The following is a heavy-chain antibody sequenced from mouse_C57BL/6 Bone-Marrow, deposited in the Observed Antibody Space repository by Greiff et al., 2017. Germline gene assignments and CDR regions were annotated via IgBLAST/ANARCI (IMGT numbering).Heavy chain of an antibody. CDR2: ISYSGST. V-gene: IGHV3-8*01. J-gene: IGHJ4*01. Sequence: EVMLVESGPGLAKPSQTLSLTCSVTGYSITSDYWNWIRQFPGNKLEYMGYISYSGSTYYNPSLKSRISITRDTSKNQYYLQLNSVTTEDTANYSCAKAYCSSYDYAMDYWGQGTSVTVSS. D-gene: IGHD1-1*01. CDR3: AKAYCSSYDYAMDY. CDR1: GYSITSDY.